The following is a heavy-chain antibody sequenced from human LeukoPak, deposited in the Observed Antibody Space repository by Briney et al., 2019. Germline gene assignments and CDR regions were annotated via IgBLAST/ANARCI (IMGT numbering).Heavy chain of an antibody. V-gene: IGHV1-24*01. J-gene: IGHJ4*02. D-gene: IGHD5-18*01. CDR3: ATALSVYSYGSFFDY. Sequence: ASVKVSCKDSGYTLTELSMHWVRQAPGKGLEWMGGFDPEDGETIYAQKFQGRVTMTEDTSTDTAYMELSSLRSEDTAVYYCATALSVYSYGSFFDYWGQGTLVTVSS. CDR2: FDPEDGET. CDR1: GYTLTELS.